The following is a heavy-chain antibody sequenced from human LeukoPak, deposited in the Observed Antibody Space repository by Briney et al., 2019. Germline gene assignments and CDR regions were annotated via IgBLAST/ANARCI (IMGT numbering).Heavy chain of an antibody. Sequence: KTSETLSLTCTVSGYSISSGYYWGWIRQPPGKGLEWIGSIYHSGSTYYNPSLKSRVTISVDTSKNQFSLKLSSVTAADTAVYYCARVSGGTAFDIWGQGTMVTVSS. D-gene: IGHD3-10*01. J-gene: IGHJ3*02. CDR3: ARVSGGTAFDI. CDR2: IYHSGST. CDR1: GYSISSGYY. V-gene: IGHV4-38-2*02.